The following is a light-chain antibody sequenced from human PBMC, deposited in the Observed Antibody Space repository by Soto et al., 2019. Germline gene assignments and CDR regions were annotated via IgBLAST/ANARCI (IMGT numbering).Light chain of an antibody. Sequence: QSALTQPASVSGSPGQSITISCTGTANDIGNYNHVSWYQQHPGKAPKLMIYGVSNRPSGVSNRFSGSKSGNAASLTISGLQAEDEADYYCSSYTSYTTLWVFGGGTKLTVL. CDR1: ANDIGNYNH. CDR3: SSYTSYTTLWV. V-gene: IGLV2-14*01. CDR2: GVS. J-gene: IGLJ3*02.